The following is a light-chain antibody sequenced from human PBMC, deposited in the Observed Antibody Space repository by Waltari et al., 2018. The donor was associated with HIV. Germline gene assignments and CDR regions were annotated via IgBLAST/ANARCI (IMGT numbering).Light chain of an antibody. CDR3: QNYNSAPRT. CDR1: QVITNY. V-gene: IGKV1-27*01. Sequence: IQMTQSPASLSASVGDSVTITCRASQVITNYLAWYQQKPGKVPKLLIYAAGTLQSGVPSRFSGSGSGTDFTLTISSLQPEDVATYYCQNYNSAPRTFGQGTKVEIK. J-gene: IGKJ1*01. CDR2: AAG.